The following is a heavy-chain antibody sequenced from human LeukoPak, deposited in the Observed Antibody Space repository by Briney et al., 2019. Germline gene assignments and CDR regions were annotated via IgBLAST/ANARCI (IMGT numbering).Heavy chain of an antibody. J-gene: IGHJ4*02. CDR3: ARDQIGGGIDY. D-gene: IGHD3-16*01. V-gene: IGHV3-30*03. CDR2: ISYDGSNK. CDR1: GFTFSSYG. Sequence: GGSLRLSCAASGFTFSSYGMHWVRQAPGKGLEWVAVISYDGSNKYYADSVKGRFTISRDNAKNSLYLQMNSLRAEDTAVYYCARDQIGGGIDYWGQGTLVTVSS.